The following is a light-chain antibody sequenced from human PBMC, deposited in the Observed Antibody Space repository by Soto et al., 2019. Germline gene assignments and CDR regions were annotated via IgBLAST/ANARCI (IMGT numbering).Light chain of an antibody. J-gene: IGKJ4*01. CDR1: HSINTSF. CDR3: QQYIRWPLT. V-gene: IGKV3-20*01. CDR2: AAS. Sequence: EIVLTQSPGTLSLSPGDRATLSCRASHSINTSFLAWFQQKPGQAPRLLIYAASTRATGIPDRFSGSASETDFTLTISSLQSEDYAVYFCQQYIRWPLTFGGGTKVEI.